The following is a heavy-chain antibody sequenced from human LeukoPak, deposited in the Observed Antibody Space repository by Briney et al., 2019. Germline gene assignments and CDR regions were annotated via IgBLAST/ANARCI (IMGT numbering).Heavy chain of an antibody. CDR3: ARDGIAAAGGVDY. Sequence: GGSLRLSCAASGFTFSSYSMNWVRQAPGKGLEWVSSISSSSSYIYYADSVKGRFTISRDNAKNSLYLQMNSLRAEDTAVYYCARDGIAAAGGVDYWGQGTLVTVSS. D-gene: IGHD6-13*01. J-gene: IGHJ4*02. CDR1: GFTFSSYS. CDR2: ISSSSSYI. V-gene: IGHV3-21*01.